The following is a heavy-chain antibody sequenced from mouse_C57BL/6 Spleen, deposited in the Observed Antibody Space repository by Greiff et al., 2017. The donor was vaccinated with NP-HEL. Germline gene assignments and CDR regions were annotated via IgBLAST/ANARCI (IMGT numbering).Heavy chain of an antibody. V-gene: IGHV1-64*01. CDR2: INPGSGGT. J-gene: IGHJ4*01. D-gene: IGHD2-5*01. CDR1: GYTFTSYW. CDR3: AREYSKGYAMDY. Sequence: QVQLQQPGAELVKPGASVKLSCKASGYTFTSYWMHWVKQRPGQGLEWIGVINPGSGGTNYNEKFKGKATLTADKSSSTAYMQLSSLTYEDSAVYFCAREYSKGYAMDYWGQGTSVTVSS.